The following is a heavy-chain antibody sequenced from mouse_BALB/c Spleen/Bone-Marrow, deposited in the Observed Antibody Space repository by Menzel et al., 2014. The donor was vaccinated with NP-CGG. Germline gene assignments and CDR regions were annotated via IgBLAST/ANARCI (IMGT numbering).Heavy chain of an antibody. J-gene: IGHJ4*01. CDR1: GYVFTNYL. CDR2: INPGSGGT. CDR3: ARQLGPPYAMDY. Sequence: QVQLKQSGAELVRPGTSVKVSCKASGYVFTNYLIEWVKQRPGQGLEWIGVINPGSGGTNYNEEFKGKATLTADKSSSTAYMQLSSLTSDDSAVYFCARQLGPPYAMDYWGQGTSVTVSS. V-gene: IGHV1-54*01. D-gene: IGHD3-1*01.